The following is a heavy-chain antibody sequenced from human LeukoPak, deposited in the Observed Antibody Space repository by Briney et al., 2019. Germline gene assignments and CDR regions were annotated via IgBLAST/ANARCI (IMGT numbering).Heavy chain of an antibody. Sequence: GGSLRLSCVASGFTSSNCWMSWVRQAPGKGLEWVGRIKIKAHGETTDYTAPVKGRFTISRDDSKNTLYLQMNRLKTEDIAVYHFSAGVGKSYLDFGGQGTLVTVSS. CDR1: GFTSSNCW. CDR3: SAGVGKSYLDF. V-gene: IGHV3-15*01. J-gene: IGHJ4*02. CDR2: IKIKAHGETT.